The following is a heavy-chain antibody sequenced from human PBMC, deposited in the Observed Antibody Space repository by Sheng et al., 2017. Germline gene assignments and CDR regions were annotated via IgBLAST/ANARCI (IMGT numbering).Heavy chain of an antibody. D-gene: IGHD6-6*01. CDR1: GFTFSSYG. Sequence: QVQLVESGGGVVQPGRSLRLSCAASGFTFSSYGMHWVRQAPGKGLEWVAVIWYDGSNKYYADSVKGRFTISRDNSKNTLYLQMNSLRAEDTAVYYCARGDSSSDPGGYYYYYMDVWGQGTTVTVSS. J-gene: IGHJ6*03. CDR3: ARGDSSSDPGGYYYYYMDV. V-gene: IGHV3-33*01. CDR2: IWYDGSNK.